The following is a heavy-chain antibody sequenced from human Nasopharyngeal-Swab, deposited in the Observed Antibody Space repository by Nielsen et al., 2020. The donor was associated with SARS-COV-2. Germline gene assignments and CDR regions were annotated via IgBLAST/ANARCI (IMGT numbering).Heavy chain of an antibody. Sequence: GGSLRLSCAASGFTVSSNYMSWVRQAPGKGLEWVSVIYSGGSTYYADSVKGRFTISRDNSKNTLYLQMNSLRAEDTAVYYCARAWSCDSSGCYFDYWGQGTLVTVSS. D-gene: IGHD3-22*01. J-gene: IGHJ4*02. CDR1: GFTVSSNY. CDR3: ARAWSCDSSGCYFDY. CDR2: IYSGGST. V-gene: IGHV3-53*01.